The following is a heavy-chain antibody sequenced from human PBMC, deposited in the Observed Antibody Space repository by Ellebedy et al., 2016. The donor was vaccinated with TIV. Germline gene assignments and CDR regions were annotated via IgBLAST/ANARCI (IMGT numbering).Heavy chain of an antibody. CDR3: ARVLTYYYGSGSHAALAFDI. CDR2: IYTSGST. Sequence: SETLSLTXTVSGGSISSGSYYWSWIRQPAGKGLEWIGRIYTSGSTNYNPSLKSRVTMSVDTSKNQFSLKLSSVTAADTAVYYCARVLTYYYGSGSHAALAFDIWGQGTMVTVSS. J-gene: IGHJ3*02. V-gene: IGHV4-61*02. D-gene: IGHD3-10*01. CDR1: GGSISSGSYY.